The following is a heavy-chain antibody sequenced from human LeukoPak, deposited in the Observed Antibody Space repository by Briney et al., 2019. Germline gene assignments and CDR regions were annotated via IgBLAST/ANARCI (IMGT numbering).Heavy chain of an antibody. CDR2: IFTSGST. Sequence: SETLSLTCAVSAASISNYYWSWIRQPAGKGLEWIGRIFTSGSTNYNPSLKSRVTMSLDTSKNQFSLKLSSVTAADTAVYYCARKALPGNWFDPWGQGALVAVSS. V-gene: IGHV4-4*07. CDR1: AASISNYY. J-gene: IGHJ5*02. CDR3: ARKALPGNWFDP.